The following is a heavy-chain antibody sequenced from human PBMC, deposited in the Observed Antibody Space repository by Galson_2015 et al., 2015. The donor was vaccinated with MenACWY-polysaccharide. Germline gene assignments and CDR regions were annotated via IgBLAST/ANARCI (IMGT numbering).Heavy chain of an antibody. CDR2: IFHSGTT. CDR3: ARVEKYSGSFYILY. Sequence: LSLTCAVSDYSIRCGYFWGWIRQPPGKGLEWIASIFHSGTTYYNPSLKSRVTISVDTSKNQFSLKLSSVTAADTAVYYCARVEKYSGSFYILYWGQGTLVTVSS. CDR1: DYSIRCGYF. V-gene: IGHV4-38-2*01. D-gene: IGHD1-26*01. J-gene: IGHJ4*02.